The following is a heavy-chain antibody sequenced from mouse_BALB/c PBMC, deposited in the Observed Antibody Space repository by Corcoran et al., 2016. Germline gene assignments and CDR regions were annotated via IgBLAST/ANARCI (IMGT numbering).Heavy chain of an antibody. V-gene: IGHV9-1*02. CDR2: INTYTGEP. J-gene: IGHJ2*01. CDR3: ARQFPRGTGFDY. CDR1: GYTFTNYG. D-gene: IGHD3-3*01. Sequence: QIQLVQSGPELKKPGETVKISCKASGYTFTNYGMNWVKQAPGKGLKWMGWINTYTGEPTYADDFKGRFAFSLETSASTAYLQINNLKNEDMATYFCARQFPRGTGFDYWGQGTTLTVSS.